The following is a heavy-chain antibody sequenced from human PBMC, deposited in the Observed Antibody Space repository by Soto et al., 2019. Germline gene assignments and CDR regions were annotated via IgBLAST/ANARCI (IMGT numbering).Heavy chain of an antibody. Sequence: QVQLVESGGGVVQPGRSLRLSCAASGFTFSHYGIHWVRQAPGKGLEWVAVISHYGSNKYYVDTVKGRFTISRDNSKKALYLQIESLGREGGAKYCCVNARGYSCGHPLRYADGMDFWGHGTTVTVSP. CDR2: ISHYGSNK. J-gene: IGHJ6*01. V-gene: IGHV3-30*18. D-gene: IGHD5-18*01. CDR3: VNARGYSCGHPLRYADGMDF. CDR1: GFTFSHYG.